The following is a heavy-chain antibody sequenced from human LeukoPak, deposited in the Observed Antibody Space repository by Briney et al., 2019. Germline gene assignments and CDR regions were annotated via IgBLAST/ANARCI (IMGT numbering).Heavy chain of an antibody. J-gene: IGHJ4*02. CDR1: GGSISRSNW. D-gene: IGHD2-21*02. CDR3: ARQRGDATDY. Sequence: SETLSLTCAVSGGSISRSNWWSWVRQPPGKGLEWIGEIYHSGSTNYNPSLKSRVTISVGTSKNQFSLKLSSVTAADTAVYYCARQRGDATDYWGQGTLVTVSS. V-gene: IGHV4-4*02. CDR2: IYHSGST.